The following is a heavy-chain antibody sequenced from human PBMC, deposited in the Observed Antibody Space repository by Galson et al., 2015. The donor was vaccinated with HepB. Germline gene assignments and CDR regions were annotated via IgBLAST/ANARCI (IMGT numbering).Heavy chain of an antibody. D-gene: IGHD6-13*01. J-gene: IGHJ4*02. V-gene: IGHV3-7*03. CDR3: ARGRSHAY. CDR2: IRGDGDEK. Sequence: SLRLSCAGSAFTFSTYWMGWVRQAPGKGLEWVANIRGDGDEKYYVDSVKGRFTISRDNARNSLYLQMNSLRAEDTAVYYCARGRSHAYWGQGTLVTVSS. CDR1: AFTFSTYW.